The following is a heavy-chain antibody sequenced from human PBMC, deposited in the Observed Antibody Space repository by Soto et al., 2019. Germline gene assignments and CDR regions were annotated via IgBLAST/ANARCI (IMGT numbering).Heavy chain of an antibody. V-gene: IGHV1-8*01. CDR1: GYTFTSYD. CDR2: MNPNSGNT. Sequence: ASVKVSCKASGYTFTSYDINWVRQATGQGLEWMGWMNPNSGNTGYAQKFQGRVTMTRNTSISTAYMELSSLRSEDTAVYYCARGPHSGYDLSSYYYYYTHVLGKGTTVTVPS. D-gene: IGHD5-12*01. CDR3: ARGPHSGYDLSSYYYYYTHV. J-gene: IGHJ6*03.